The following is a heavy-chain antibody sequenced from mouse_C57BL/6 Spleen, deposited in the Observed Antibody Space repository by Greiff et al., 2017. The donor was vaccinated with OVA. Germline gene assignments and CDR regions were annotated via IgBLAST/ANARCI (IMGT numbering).Heavy chain of an antibody. J-gene: IGHJ4*01. V-gene: IGHV2-2*01. Sequence: VQLKESGPGLVQPSQSLSITCTVSGFSLTSYGVHWVRQSPGKGLEWLGVIWSGGSTDYNAAFISRLSISKDNSKSQVFFKMNSLQADDTAIYYCARDHYYGSSLIYYAMDYWGQGTSVTVSS. D-gene: IGHD1-1*01. CDR2: IWSGGST. CDR3: ARDHYYGSSLIYYAMDY. CDR1: GFSLTSYG.